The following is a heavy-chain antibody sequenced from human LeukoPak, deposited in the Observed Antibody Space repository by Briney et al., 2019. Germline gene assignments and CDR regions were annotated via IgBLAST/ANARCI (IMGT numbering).Heavy chain of an antibody. CDR1: GGSVSSGGYY. Sequence: SETLSLTCTVSGGSVSSGGYYWSWIRQPPGKGLEWIGYIYYSGSTNYNPSLKSRVAISVDTSKNQFSLKLSSVTAADTAVYYCAREEMVRGVIGYWGQGTLVTVSS. CDR3: AREEMVRGVIGY. J-gene: IGHJ4*02. V-gene: IGHV4-61*08. D-gene: IGHD3-10*01. CDR2: IYYSGST.